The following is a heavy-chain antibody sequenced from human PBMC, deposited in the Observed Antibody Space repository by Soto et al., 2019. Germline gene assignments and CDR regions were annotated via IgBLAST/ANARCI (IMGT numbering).Heavy chain of an antibody. Sequence: PGGSLRLSCAASGFTFSNAWMSWVRQAPGKGLEWVGRIKSKTDGGTTDYAAPVKGRFTISRDDSKNTLYLQMNSLKNEDTAVYYCTTQYYDILTGRWLVDVWGQGTTITVSS. CDR3: TTQYYDILTGRWLVDV. CDR2: IKSKTDGGTT. J-gene: IGHJ6*02. V-gene: IGHV3-15*01. CDR1: GFTFSNAW. D-gene: IGHD3-9*01.